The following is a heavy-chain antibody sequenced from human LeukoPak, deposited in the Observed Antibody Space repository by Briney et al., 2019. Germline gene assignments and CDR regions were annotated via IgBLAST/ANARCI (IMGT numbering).Heavy chain of an antibody. CDR2: ISYEGSNK. J-gene: IGHJ4*02. V-gene: IGHV3-30*04. CDR1: GFTFSSYG. Sequence: PGGSLRLSCAASGFTFSSYGIHWVRQAPGKGLEWVAVISYEGSNKYYADSVKGRFTISRDNSKNTLYLQMNSLRAEDTAEYYCARGLYDSSGYYYLAPPDYWGQGTLVTVSS. D-gene: IGHD3-22*01. CDR3: ARGLYDSSGYYYLAPPDY.